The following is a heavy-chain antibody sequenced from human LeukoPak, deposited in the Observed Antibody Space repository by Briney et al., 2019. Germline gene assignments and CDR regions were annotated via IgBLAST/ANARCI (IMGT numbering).Heavy chain of an antibody. CDR3: ARRAGAYSHPYDY. D-gene: IGHD4/OR15-4a*01. CDR2: IIPIFGTA. J-gene: IGHJ4*02. V-gene: IGHV1-69*13. CDR1: RGTFSNYA. Sequence: ASVKVSCKASRGTFSNYAISWVRQAPGQGLEWMGRIIPIFGTANYAQKLQGRVTVTADESTSTVYMELSSLRSEDTAVYYCARRAGAYSHPYDYWGQGTLVTVSS.